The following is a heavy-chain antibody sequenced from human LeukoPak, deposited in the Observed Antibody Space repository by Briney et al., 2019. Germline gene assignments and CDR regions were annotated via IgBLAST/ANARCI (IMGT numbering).Heavy chain of an antibody. Sequence: GGSLRLSCAASGFTLSSYSMNWVRQAPGKGLEWVSSISSSSTYIYYADSLKGRFTISRDNAKNSLYLQMNSLRAEDTAVYYCARDGAKHDILTGYSKLFDYWGQGTLVTVSS. D-gene: IGHD3-9*01. V-gene: IGHV3-21*06. CDR3: ARDGAKHDILTGYSKLFDY. CDR2: ISSSSTYI. CDR1: GFTLSSYS. J-gene: IGHJ4*02.